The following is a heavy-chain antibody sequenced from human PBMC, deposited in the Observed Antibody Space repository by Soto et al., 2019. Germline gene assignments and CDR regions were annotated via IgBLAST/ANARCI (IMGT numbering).Heavy chain of an antibody. CDR3: ARAYGAGGYYDSSGYYRQDY. V-gene: IGHV3-30-3*01. Sequence: QVQLVESGGGVVQPGRSLRLSCAASGFTFSSYAMHWVRQAPGKGLEWVAVISYDGSNKYYADSLKGRFTISRDNSKNTLYLQMNSLRAEDTAVYYCARAYGAGGYYDSSGYYRQDYWGQGTLVTVSS. CDR1: GFTFSSYA. D-gene: IGHD3-22*01. CDR2: ISYDGSNK. J-gene: IGHJ4*02.